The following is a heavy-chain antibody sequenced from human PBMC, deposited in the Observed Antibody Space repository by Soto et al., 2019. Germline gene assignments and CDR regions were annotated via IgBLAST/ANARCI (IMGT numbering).Heavy chain of an antibody. Sequence: QVHLVQSGAEVKKPGSSVKVSCKASGGSFSNFAFNWVRQAPGQGLEWMGGVIPVFGAANYAQKFQGRVTITADEDTSTVYMELSSLRSEDTALYFCARGGSGWEGYNFTPYDHWGQGTLVTVAS. CDR1: GGSFSNFA. CDR3: ARGGSGWEGYNFTPYDH. V-gene: IGHV1-69*01. D-gene: IGHD1-1*01. CDR2: VIPVFGAA. J-gene: IGHJ4*01.